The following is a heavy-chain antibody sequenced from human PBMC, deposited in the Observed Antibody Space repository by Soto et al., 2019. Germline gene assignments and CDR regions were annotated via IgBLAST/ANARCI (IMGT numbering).Heavy chain of an antibody. J-gene: IGHJ4*02. CDR3: ARDPARGGGSYLGYFDY. CDR2: IYYRGST. V-gene: IGHV4-30-4*01. CDR1: GGSIRSGDNY. Sequence: SETLSLTCTVSGGSIRSGDNYWSWIRQTPGKGLEWIGYIYYRGSTYYNQSLKSRVTISVDTSMNQFSLTLTTVTAADTAVYYCARDPARGGGSYLGYFDYWGQGTPVTVSS. D-gene: IGHD1-26*01.